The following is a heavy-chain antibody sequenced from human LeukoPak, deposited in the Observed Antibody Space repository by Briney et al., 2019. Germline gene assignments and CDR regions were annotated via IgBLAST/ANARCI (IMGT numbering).Heavy chain of an antibody. D-gene: IGHD1-7*01. J-gene: IGHJ6*02. Sequence: GASVKVSCKASGGTFSSYAISWVRQAPGQGLEWMGGIIPIFGTANYAQKFQGRVTIAADESTSTAYMELSSLRSEDTAVYYCARPETKLELPYYYYYYGMDVWGQGTTVTVSS. CDR3: ARPETKLELPYYYYYYGMDV. V-gene: IGHV1-69*13. CDR1: GGTFSSYA. CDR2: IIPIFGTA.